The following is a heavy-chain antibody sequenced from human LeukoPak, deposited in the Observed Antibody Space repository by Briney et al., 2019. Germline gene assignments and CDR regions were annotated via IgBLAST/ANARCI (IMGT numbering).Heavy chain of an antibody. V-gene: IGHV3-74*03. CDR3: SRGGHGYHSRGYYYVDIDY. Sequence: GGSLRLSCAASGFTFSSYWMHGVRQAPGKGLVWGSRIDGYGSSPTYADSVKGRFTVSRDNSKNMLFLQMNSLRAEDTAVYYCSRGGHGYHSRGYYYVDIDYWGQGTLVTASS. D-gene: IGHD3-22*01. CDR2: IDGYGSSP. J-gene: IGHJ4*02. CDR1: GFTFSSYW.